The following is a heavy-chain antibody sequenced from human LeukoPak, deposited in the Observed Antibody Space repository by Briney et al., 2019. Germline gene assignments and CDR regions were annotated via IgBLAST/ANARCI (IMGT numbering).Heavy chain of an antibody. CDR3: ARETQYSSGWYLEGGFDP. CDR2: ISSSSSYI. CDR1: GFTFSSYS. V-gene: IGHV3-21*01. Sequence: GGSLRLSCAASGFTFSSYSMNWVRQAPGKGLEWVSSISSSSSYIYYADSVKGRFTISRDNAKNSLYLQMNSLRAEDTVVYYCARETQYSSGWYLEGGFDPWGQGTLVTVSS. D-gene: IGHD6-19*01. J-gene: IGHJ5*02.